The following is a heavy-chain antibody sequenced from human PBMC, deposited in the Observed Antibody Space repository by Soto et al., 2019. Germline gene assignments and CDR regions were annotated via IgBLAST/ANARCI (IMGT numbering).Heavy chain of an antibody. CDR3: ATSYESGFDP. D-gene: IGHD5-12*01. Sequence: QLQLVQSGAEVERPGASVRVSCKAYGYPFSKYGISWLRQAPGQGLEWMGWIKPDNGDTNYAQKFQGRVTMTTDTTSTTAYMELRRLSSDGTAVYYCATSYESGFDPWGQGTRVSVSS. CDR2: IKPDNGDT. J-gene: IGHJ5*02. CDR1: GYPFSKYG. V-gene: IGHV1-18*04.